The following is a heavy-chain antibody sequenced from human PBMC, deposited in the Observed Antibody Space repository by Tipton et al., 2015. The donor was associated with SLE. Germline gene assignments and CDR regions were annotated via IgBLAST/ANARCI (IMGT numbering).Heavy chain of an antibody. CDR2: IYTGGST. Sequence: TLSLTCTVSGASISSRSYYWNWIRQPAGKGLEWIGRIYTGGSTYYNPSLESRVTISMDTSKNQFSLKLTSVTAADTAVYYCAGVSRDAFEIWGQGTMVTVSS. CDR1: GASISSRSYY. CDR3: AGVSRDAFEI. V-gene: IGHV4-61*02. J-gene: IGHJ3*02. D-gene: IGHD5/OR15-5a*01.